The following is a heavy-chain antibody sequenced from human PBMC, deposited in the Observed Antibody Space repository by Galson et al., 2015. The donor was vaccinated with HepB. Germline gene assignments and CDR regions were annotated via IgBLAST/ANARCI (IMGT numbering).Heavy chain of an antibody. CDR2: IDWDDDK. CDR3: ARIRDCIYCSGGSCYSGWFDP. J-gene: IGHJ5*02. Sequence: PALVKPTQTLTLTCTFSGFSLSTSGMCVSWIRQPPGKALEWLARIDWDDDKYYSTSLKTRLTISKDTSKNQVVLTMTNMDPVDTATYYCARIRDCIYCSGGSCYSGWFDPWGLGTLVTVSS. CDR1: GFSLSTSGMC. D-gene: IGHD2-15*01. V-gene: IGHV2-70*11.